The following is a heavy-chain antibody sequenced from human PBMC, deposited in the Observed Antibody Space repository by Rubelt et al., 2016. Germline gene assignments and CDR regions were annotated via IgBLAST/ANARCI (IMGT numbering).Heavy chain of an antibody. CDR1: GFTFSDYW. J-gene: IGHJ6*02. CDR3: AKDAGYSSSWYWGYYGMDV. Sequence: EVQLLESGGGLVQTGGSLRLSCANSGFTFSDYWLHWVRQAPGKGLEWVSGISWNSGSIGNADSVKGRLNISRDNAKNSLYLQMNSLRAEDTALYYCAKDAGYSSSWYWGYYGMDVWGQGTTVTVSS. CDR2: ISWNSGSI. D-gene: IGHD6-13*01. V-gene: IGHV3-9*01.